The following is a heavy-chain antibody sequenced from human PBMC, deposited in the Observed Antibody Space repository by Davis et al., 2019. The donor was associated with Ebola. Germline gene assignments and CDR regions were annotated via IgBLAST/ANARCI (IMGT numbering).Heavy chain of an antibody. J-gene: IGHJ4*02. CDR1: GFTFSDYY. D-gene: IGHD6-19*01. CDR3: ARERYSSGWEDIDY. Sequence: GESLKISCAASGFTFSDYYMSWIRQAPGKGLEWVSYISSSGSTIYYADSVKGRFTISRDNAKNSLYLQMNSLRDEDTAVYYCARERYSSGWEDIDYWGQGTLVTVSS. CDR2: ISSSGSTI. V-gene: IGHV3-11*04.